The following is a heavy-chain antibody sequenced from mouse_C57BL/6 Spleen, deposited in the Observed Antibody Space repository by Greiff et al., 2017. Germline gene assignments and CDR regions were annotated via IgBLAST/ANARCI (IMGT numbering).Heavy chain of an antibody. V-gene: IGHV1-74*01. CDR3: AILRYDYDGYYYAMDY. CDR2: IHPSDSDT. Sequence: QVQLQQPGAELVKPGASVKVSCKASGYTFTSYWMHWVKQRPGQGLEWIGRIHPSDSDTNYNQKFKGKATLTVDKSSSTADMQLSSLTSEDSAVYYCAILRYDYDGYYYAMDYWGQGTSVTVSS. J-gene: IGHJ4*01. CDR1: GYTFTSYW. D-gene: IGHD2-4*01.